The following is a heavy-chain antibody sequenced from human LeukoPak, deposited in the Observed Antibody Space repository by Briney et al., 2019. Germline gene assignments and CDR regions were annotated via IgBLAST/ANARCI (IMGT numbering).Heavy chain of an antibody. CDR3: ARGHLIVGATGYNWFDP. CDR1: GGSFSGYY. J-gene: IGHJ5*02. V-gene: IGHV4-34*01. CDR2: INHSGST. Sequence: SETLSLTCAVYGGSFSGYYWSWIRQPPGKGLEWIGEINHSGSTNYNPSLKSRVTISVDTSKNQFSLKLSSVTAADTAVYYCARGHLIVGATGYNWFDPWGQGTLVTVSS. D-gene: IGHD1-26*01.